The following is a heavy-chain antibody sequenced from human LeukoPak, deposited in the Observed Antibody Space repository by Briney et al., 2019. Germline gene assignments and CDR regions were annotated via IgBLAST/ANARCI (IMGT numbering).Heavy chain of an antibody. CDR3: ARGGIAVAGLFDY. CDR1: GFTFSSYW. V-gene: IGHV3-7*01. Sequence: GGSLRPSCAASGFTFSSYWMSWVRQAPGKGLEWVANIKQDGSEKYYVDSVKGRFTISRDNAKNSLYLQMNSLRAEDTAVYYCARGGIAVAGLFDYWGQGTLVTVSS. D-gene: IGHD6-19*01. J-gene: IGHJ4*02. CDR2: IKQDGSEK.